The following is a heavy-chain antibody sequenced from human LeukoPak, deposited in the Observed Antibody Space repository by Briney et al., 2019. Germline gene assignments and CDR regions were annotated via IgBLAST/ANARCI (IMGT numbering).Heavy chain of an antibody. CDR1: GFSFSDYW. V-gene: IGHV3-23*01. Sequence: GGSLRLSCAASGFSFSDYWMHWVRQAPGKGLEWVAAISGSGGRTYYADSVKGRFTISRDNSKNTLSLQMNSLRDEDTATYYCAKEVYCGRDCYNPGYGVDVWGQGTTVTVSS. CDR2: ISGSGGRT. D-gene: IGHD2-21*02. CDR3: AKEVYCGRDCYNPGYGVDV. J-gene: IGHJ6*02.